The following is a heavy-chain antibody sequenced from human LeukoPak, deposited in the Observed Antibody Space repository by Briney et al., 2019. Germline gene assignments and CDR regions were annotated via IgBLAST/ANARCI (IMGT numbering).Heavy chain of an antibody. CDR2: IYSGGST. V-gene: IGHV3-53*01. CDR1: GFTVSSNY. D-gene: IGHD4-17*01. J-gene: IGHJ4*02. CDR3: ARTGRLQYGDYVAFDY. Sequence: GGSLRLSCAASGFTVSSNYMSWVRQAPGKGLEWVSVIYSGGSTYYADSVKGRFTFSRDNAKNSLYLQMNSLRAEDTAVYYCARTGRLQYGDYVAFDYWGQGTLVTVSS.